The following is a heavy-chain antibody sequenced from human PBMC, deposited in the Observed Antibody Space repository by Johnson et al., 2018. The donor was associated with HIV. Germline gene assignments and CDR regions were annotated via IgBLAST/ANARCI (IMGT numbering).Heavy chain of an antibody. CDR1: GFTFSSYA. Sequence: QVQLVESGGGVVQPGRSLRLSCAASGFTFSSYAMHWVRQAPGKGLEWVAVISYDGSNKYYADSVKGRFTISRDTSKNTLYLQMNSLRAEDAAWHYCARERGRVAADAFDIWGQGTMVTVSS. D-gene: IGHD6-13*01. J-gene: IGHJ3*02. V-gene: IGHV3-30*04. CDR2: ISYDGSNK. CDR3: ARERGRVAADAFDI.